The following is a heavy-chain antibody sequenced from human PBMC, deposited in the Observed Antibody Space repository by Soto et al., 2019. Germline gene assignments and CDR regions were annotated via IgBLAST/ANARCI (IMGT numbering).Heavy chain of an antibody. CDR2: IYYCGST. J-gene: IGHJ6*02. CDR1: GCSINSGGYY. V-gene: IGHV4-31*03. D-gene: IGHD5-12*01. Sequence: QVQLQQSGPGLVKPSQTLSLTCTVSGCSINSGGYYWSWIRQHPGKGLEWIGYIYYCGSTYYNPSLKSRVTRSVDTSKNQFSLKLSSVTGADTAVYYCARESFRGYSGYDYYYYGMDVWGQGTTVTVSS. CDR3: ARESFRGYSGYDYYYYGMDV.